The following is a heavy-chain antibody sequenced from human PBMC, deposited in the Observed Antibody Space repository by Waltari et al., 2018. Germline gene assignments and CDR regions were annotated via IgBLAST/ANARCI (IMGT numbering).Heavy chain of an antibody. V-gene: IGHV3-74*01. Sequence: VQPVAHGDDLVQHGQSLRLTCAASGVAVGVHWLHWVRQAPGSGLGWVSRINTDGSITIYADAVRGRFTISRDNAKNTLYLQMNSLRVDDSAVYYCTRGVAEGFDPWGQGTLVTVSS. CDR3: TRGVAEGFDP. CDR1: GVAVGVHW. D-gene: IGHD2-15*01. J-gene: IGHJ5*02. CDR2: INTDGSIT.